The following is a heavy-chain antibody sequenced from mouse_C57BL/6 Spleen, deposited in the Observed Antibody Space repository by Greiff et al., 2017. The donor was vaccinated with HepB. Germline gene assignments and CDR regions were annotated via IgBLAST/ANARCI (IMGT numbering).Heavy chain of an antibody. CDR3: ARRTIYDGYYGYFDY. Sequence: EVQGVESGGGLVKPGGSLKLSCAASGFTFSDYGMHWVRQAPEKGLEWVAYISSGSSTIYYADTVKGRFTISRDNAKNTLFLQMTSLRSEDTAMYYCARRTIYDGYYGYFDYWGQGTTLTVSS. CDR2: ISSGSSTI. V-gene: IGHV5-17*01. D-gene: IGHD2-3*01. CDR1: GFTFSDYG. J-gene: IGHJ2*01.